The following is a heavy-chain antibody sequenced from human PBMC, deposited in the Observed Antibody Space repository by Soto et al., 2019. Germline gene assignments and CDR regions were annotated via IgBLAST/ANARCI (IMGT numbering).Heavy chain of an antibody. CDR1: GGSISGYY. J-gene: IGHJ4*02. CDR2: IYYSGST. CDR3: ARHGSSSDPFDY. V-gene: IGHV4-59*08. D-gene: IGHD6-13*01. Sequence: TSETLSLTCTVSGGSISGYYWSWIRQPPGKGLEWIGYIYYSGSTNYNPSLKSRVTISVDTSKNQFSLKLSSVTAADTAVYYCARHGSSSDPFDYWGQGTLVTVSS.